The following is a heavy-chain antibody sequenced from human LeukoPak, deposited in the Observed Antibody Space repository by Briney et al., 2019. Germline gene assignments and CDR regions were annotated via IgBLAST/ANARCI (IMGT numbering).Heavy chain of an antibody. CDR3: ARGGGGYHNWFDP. D-gene: IGHD3-22*01. V-gene: IGHV3-74*01. J-gene: IGHJ5*02. CDR2: INSDGSST. Sequence: GGSLRLSCVASGFTFSSYWMHWVRQAPGKGLVWVSRINSDGSSTSYADSVKGRFTISRDNAKNTLYLQMNSLRAEDTAVYYCARGGGGYHNWFDPWGQGTLVTVSS. CDR1: GFTFSSYW.